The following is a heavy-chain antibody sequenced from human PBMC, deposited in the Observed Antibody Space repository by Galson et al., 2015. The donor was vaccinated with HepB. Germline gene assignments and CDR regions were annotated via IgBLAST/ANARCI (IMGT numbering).Heavy chain of an antibody. D-gene: IGHD1-7*01. V-gene: IGHV3-30*03. CDR3: AREDNWNYWVY. CDR2: ISYDGSDK. CDR1: GFTFANYG. J-gene: IGHJ4*02. Sequence: SLRLSCAASGFTFANYGLHWVRPAPGKGLEWVAIISYDGSDKKYADSVKGRFTVSRDNSKNTLYLQLHSVRTEDTAVYYCAREDNWNYWVYWGQGTLVTVSS.